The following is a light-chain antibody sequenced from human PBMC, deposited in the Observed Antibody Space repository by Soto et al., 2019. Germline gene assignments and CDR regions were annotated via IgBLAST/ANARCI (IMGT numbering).Light chain of an antibody. CDR1: SSDVGLYDY. CDR3: SSYTSDSSYG. J-gene: IGLJ1*01. CDR2: AVS. Sequence: QSALTQPASVSGSPGQSITISCTGTSSDVGLYDYVSWYQQRPGKAPRLMIYAVSNRPSGVSNRFSASKSGNTASLFISGLQAEDEADYYCSSYTSDSSYGLGSGTKVTVL. V-gene: IGLV2-14*01.